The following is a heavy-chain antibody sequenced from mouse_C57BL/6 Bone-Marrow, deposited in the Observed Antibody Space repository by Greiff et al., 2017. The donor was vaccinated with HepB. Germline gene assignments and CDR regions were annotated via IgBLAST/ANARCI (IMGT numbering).Heavy chain of an antibody. CDR1: GFTFSDYG. CDR3: ARRFITTVVALRYFDV. D-gene: IGHD1-1*01. J-gene: IGHJ1*03. Sequence: EVMLVESGGGLVKPGGSLKLSCAASGFTFSDYGMHWVRQAPEKGLEWVAYISSGSSTIYYADTVKGRFTLSRDNAKNTLFLQMTSLRSEDTAMYYCARRFITTVVALRYFDVWGTGTTVTVSS. CDR2: ISSGSSTI. V-gene: IGHV5-17*01.